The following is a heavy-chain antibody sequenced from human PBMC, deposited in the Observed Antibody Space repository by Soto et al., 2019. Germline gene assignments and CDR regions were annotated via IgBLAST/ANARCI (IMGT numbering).Heavy chain of an antibody. Sequence: ETLSLTCTVSGGSISSSSYYWGWIRQPPGKGLEWVASIDGTGYSTNYADSVKGRFTIARDSSKTTLYLQMKSLRAEDTALYFCAREGMGVSLIQVATGDFVFWGQGTLVTVSS. CDR3: AREGMGVSLIQVATGDFVF. J-gene: IGHJ4*02. D-gene: IGHD5-12*01. V-gene: IGHV3-23*01. CDR1: GGSISSSSYY. CDR2: IDGTGYST.